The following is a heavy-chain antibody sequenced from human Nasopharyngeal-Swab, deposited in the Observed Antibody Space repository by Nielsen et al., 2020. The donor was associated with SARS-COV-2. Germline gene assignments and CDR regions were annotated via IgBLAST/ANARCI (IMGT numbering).Heavy chain of an antibody. Sequence: GESLKISCAASGFTFSSYGMHWVRQAPGKGLEWVAVISYDGSNKYYADSVKGRFTISRDNAKNSLYLQMNSLRAEDTAVYYCARGWGIAARSGWFDPWGQGTLVTVSS. CDR2: ISYDGSNK. V-gene: IGHV3-30*03. J-gene: IGHJ5*02. D-gene: IGHD6-6*01. CDR1: GFTFSSYG. CDR3: ARGWGIAARSGWFDP.